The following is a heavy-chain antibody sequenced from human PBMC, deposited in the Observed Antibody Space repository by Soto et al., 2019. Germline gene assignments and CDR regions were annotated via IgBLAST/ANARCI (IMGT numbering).Heavy chain of an antibody. CDR1: GDSVSSNSAA. Sequence: PSQTLSLTCAISGDSVSSNSAAWNWIRQSPSRGLEWLGRTYYRSKWYNDYAVSVKSRITINPDTSKNQFSLQLNSVTPEDTAVYYCARDQWVTMVRGVISPLDVWGQGTTVTVSS. J-gene: IGHJ6*02. CDR3: ARDQWVTMVRGVISPLDV. V-gene: IGHV6-1*01. CDR2: TYYRSKWYN. D-gene: IGHD3-10*01.